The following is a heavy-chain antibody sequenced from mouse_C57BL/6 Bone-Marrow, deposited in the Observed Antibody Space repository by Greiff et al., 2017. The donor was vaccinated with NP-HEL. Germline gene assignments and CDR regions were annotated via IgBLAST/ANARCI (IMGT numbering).Heavy chain of an antibody. CDR2: IRSKSNNYAT. J-gene: IGHJ3*01. CDR1: GFSFNTYA. D-gene: IGHD1-1*01. Sequence: EVHLVESGGGLVQPKGSLKLSCAASGFSFNTYAMNWVRQAPGKGVEWVARIRSKSNNYATYYADSVKDRFTISRDDSESMLYLQMNNLKTEDTAMYYCVRDYYGSRFAYWGQGTLVTVSA. V-gene: IGHV10-1*01. CDR3: VRDYYGSRFAY.